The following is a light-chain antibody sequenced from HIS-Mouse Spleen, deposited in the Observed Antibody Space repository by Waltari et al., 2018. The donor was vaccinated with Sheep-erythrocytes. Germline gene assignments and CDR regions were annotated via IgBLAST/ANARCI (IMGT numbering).Light chain of an antibody. J-gene: IGLJ3*02. CDR1: RSDVGSYNL. CDR2: EGS. CDR3: CSYAGSSTPWV. V-gene: IGLV2-23*01. Sequence: QSALTQHASVSGSPGQSIPISCTGTRSDVGSYNLVSWYQQHPGKAPKLMIYEGSKRPSGVSNRFSGSKSGNTASLTISGLQAEDEADYYCCSYAGSSTPWVFGGGTKLTVL.